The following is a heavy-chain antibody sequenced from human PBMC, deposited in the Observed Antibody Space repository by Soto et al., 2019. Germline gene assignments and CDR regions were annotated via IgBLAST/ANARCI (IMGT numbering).Heavy chain of an antibody. V-gene: IGHV3-30*18. CDR3: AKDPSGIDSWFDP. CDR2: ISYDGSNK. J-gene: IGHJ5*02. D-gene: IGHD1-26*01. Sequence: QVQLVESGGGVVQPGRSLRLSCAASGFTFSSYGMHWVRQAPGKGQEWVAVISYDGSNKYYADSVKGRFTISRDNSKNTLYLQMNSLRAEDTAVYYCAKDPSGIDSWFDPWGQGTLVTVSS. CDR1: GFTFSSYG.